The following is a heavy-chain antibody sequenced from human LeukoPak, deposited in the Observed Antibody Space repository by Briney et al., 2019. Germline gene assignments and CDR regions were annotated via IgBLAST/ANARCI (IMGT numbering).Heavy chain of an antibody. V-gene: IGHV3-53*01. CDR1: GFTVSSNY. CDR3: ARDSGTIEAFDI. CDR2: IYSGGST. D-gene: IGHD1-7*01. Sequence: GGSLRLSCAASGFTVSSNYMSWVRQAPGKGLEWVSSIYSGGSTYYADSVKGRFTISRDNSKNTLYLQMNSLRAEDTAVYYCARDSGTIEAFDIWGQGTMVTVSS. J-gene: IGHJ3*02.